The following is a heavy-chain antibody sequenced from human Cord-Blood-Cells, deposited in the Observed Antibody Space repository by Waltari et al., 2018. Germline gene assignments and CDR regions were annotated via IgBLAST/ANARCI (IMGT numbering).Heavy chain of an antibody. V-gene: IGHV4-39*01. Sequence: QLQLQESGPGLVKPSETLSLTCTVSGGSISSSSYSWGWIRQPPGKGLEWIGSIYYSGSTYYNPSLKSRVTISVDTSKNQFSLKLSSVTAADTAVYYCARPTAVRTFDYWGQGTLVTVSS. CDR1: GGSISSSSYS. J-gene: IGHJ4*02. CDR3: ARPTAVRTFDY. CDR2: IYYSGST.